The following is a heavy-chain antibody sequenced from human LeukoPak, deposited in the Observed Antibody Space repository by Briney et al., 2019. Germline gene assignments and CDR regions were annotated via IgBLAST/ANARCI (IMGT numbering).Heavy chain of an antibody. Sequence: PSETLSLTCAVSSYSISSGYSWGWIRQPPGEGLEWIGNIHYTGSAYYNPSLKSRVTISLDTSKNHFSLELTSVTATDTAVYYCARVLGGTTSWFDPWGQGTLVTVSS. CDR3: ARVLGGTTSWFDP. J-gene: IGHJ5*02. CDR1: SYSISSGYS. V-gene: IGHV4-38-2*01. D-gene: IGHD1-1*01. CDR2: IHYTGSA.